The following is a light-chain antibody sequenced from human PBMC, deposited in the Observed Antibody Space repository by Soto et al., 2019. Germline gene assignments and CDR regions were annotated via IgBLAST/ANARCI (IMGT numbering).Light chain of an antibody. CDR1: QGISNY. J-gene: IGKJ2*01. CDR3: QKYNSAPHT. V-gene: IGKV1-27*01. Sequence: DIQMTQSPSSLSASVGDRVTITCRASQGISNYLAWYQQKPGKVPKLLIYAATTLQSGVPSRFSGSGSGTDVALTMSSLQTEDVATNYCQKYNSAPHTFGQRTKLEIK. CDR2: AAT.